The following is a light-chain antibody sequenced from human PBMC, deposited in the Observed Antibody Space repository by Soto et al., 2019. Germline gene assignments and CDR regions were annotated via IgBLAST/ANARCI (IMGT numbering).Light chain of an antibody. Sequence: QPVVTQDPSFSVSPGGTVTLTCGLSSGSVSTSYYPSWYQQTPGQAPRTLIYSTNTRSSGVPDRFSGSILGNKAALTITGAQADDESDYYCVLDMGSGIWVFGGGTKLTGL. V-gene: IGLV8-61*01. CDR3: VLDMGSGIWV. CDR2: STN. CDR1: SGSVSTSYY. J-gene: IGLJ3*02.